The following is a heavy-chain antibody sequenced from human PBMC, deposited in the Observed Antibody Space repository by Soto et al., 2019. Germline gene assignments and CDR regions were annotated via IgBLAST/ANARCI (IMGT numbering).Heavy chain of an antibody. D-gene: IGHD5-18*01. CDR3: ARRRKDTAMSFYYYYYGMDV. CDR2: IDPSDSYT. CDR1: GYSFTSYW. Sequence: GESLKISCKGSGYSFTSYWISWVRQMPGKGLEWMGRIDPSDSYTNYSPSLQGHVTISADKSISTAYLQWSSLKASDTAMYYCARRRKDTAMSFYYYYYGMDVWGQGTTVTVSS. V-gene: IGHV5-10-1*01. J-gene: IGHJ6*02.